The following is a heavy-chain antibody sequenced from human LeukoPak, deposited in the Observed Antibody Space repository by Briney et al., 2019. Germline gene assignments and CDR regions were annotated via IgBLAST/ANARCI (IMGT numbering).Heavy chain of an antibody. V-gene: IGHV3-23*01. Sequence: GGSLRLSCAASGFTFSSYAMSWVRQAPGKGLEWVSAISGSGGSTYYADSVKGRFTISRDNSKNTLYLQMNSLRAEDTAVYYCPVSTTVVTPGLFFDYWGQGTLVTVSS. CDR3: PVSTTVVTPGLFFDY. D-gene: IGHD4-23*01. CDR1: GFTFSSYA. J-gene: IGHJ4*02. CDR2: ISGSGGST.